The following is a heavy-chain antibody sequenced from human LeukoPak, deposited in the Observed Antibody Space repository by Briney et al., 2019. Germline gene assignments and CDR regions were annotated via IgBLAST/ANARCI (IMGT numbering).Heavy chain of an antibody. J-gene: IGHJ4*02. CDR3: ARRLLTGYDEF. Sequence: GGSLRLSCVASGFTVSSTYMSWVRQAPGKGLEWVSVFYSGDTTYYADSVRGRFTISRDNSKNMLYLQMNSLRAEDTAVYYCARRLLTGYDEFWGQGTLGTASS. V-gene: IGHV3-66*01. CDR1: GFTVSSTY. CDR2: FYSGDTT. D-gene: IGHD3-9*01.